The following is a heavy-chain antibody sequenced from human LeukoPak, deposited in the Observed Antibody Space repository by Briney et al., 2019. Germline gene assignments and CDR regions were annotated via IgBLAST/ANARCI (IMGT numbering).Heavy chain of an antibody. V-gene: IGHV3-30*02. CDR2: IRYDGSNK. D-gene: IGHD2-15*01. CDR1: GFTFSSYG. CDR3: AIDGGYSRAFDI. Sequence: PGGSLRLSCAASGFTFSSYGMHWVRQAPGKGLEWVAFIRYDGSNKYYADSVKGRFTISRDNSKNTLYLQMNSLRAEDTAVYYCAIDGGYSRAFDIWGQGTMVTVSS. J-gene: IGHJ3*02.